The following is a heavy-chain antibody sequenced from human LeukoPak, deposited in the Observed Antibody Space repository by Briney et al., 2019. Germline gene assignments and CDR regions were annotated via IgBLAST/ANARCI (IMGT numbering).Heavy chain of an antibody. J-gene: IGHJ4*02. CDR2: ISDDGRST. Sequence: GGSLRLSCAASGFTFSSYGMSWVRQAPGKGLEWVSSISDDGRSTYYADSVKGRFTISKDNSKDTMYLQMNNLRAEDTAIYYCAKRVPYTSSSVYFDYWGQGTLVTVSS. D-gene: IGHD6-6*01. CDR1: GFTFSSYG. CDR3: AKRVPYTSSSVYFDY. V-gene: IGHV3-23*01.